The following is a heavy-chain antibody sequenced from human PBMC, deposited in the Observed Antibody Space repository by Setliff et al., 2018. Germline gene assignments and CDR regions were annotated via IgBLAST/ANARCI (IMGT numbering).Heavy chain of an antibody. CDR3: AREVYDRWTGYSYWYFDL. V-gene: IGHV1-3*01. CDR1: GYTFTSYD. CDR2: INGGNGNT. J-gene: IGHJ2*01. Sequence: GASVKVSCKASGYTFTSYDLHWLRQAPGQRLEWMAYINGGNGNTHYSQKFRGRVTVTRDTSASTVFMELSTMSSEDTAEYYCAREVYDRWTGYSYWYFDLWGRGTLVTVSS. D-gene: IGHD2-15*01.